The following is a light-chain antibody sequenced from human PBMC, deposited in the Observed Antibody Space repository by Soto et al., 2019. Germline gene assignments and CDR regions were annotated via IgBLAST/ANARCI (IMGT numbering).Light chain of an antibody. CDR1: ISDVGNYNY. CDR2: QVT. J-gene: IGLJ2*01. Sequence: QSALTQPASVSGSPGQSLTISCTGTISDVGNYNYVSWYQQHPGKPPKLLIYQVTNRPSGVSHRFSGSKSGSTASLTISGLQAEDEGDYHCISYTSSGTVAFGGGTKVTVL. V-gene: IGLV2-14*01. CDR3: ISYTSSGTVA.